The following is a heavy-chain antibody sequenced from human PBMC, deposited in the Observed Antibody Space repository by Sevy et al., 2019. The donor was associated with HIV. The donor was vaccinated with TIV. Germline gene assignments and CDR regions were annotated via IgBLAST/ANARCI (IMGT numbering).Heavy chain of an antibody. Sequence: GGSLRLSCAASGFTFSSYAMSWVRQAPGKGLEWVSAISGSGGSTYYAESVKGRFTISRDNSKNTLYLQMNSLRAEDTAVYYCAKGDCSSTSCYTAFDYWGQGTLVTVSS. V-gene: IGHV3-23*01. D-gene: IGHD2-2*02. CDR2: ISGSGGST. CDR3: AKGDCSSTSCYTAFDY. J-gene: IGHJ4*02. CDR1: GFTFSSYA.